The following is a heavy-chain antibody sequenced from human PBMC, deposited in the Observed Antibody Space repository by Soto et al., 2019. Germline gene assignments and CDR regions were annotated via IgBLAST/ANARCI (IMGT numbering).Heavy chain of an antibody. CDR1: GVSCSSHA. CDR3: VKYLVGPPFYGMDV. Sequence: PGLPMRLSCAACGVSCSSHAMGWVSQAPGKGLQWVATISGTEGWTYYVDSVQGRFTISRDNSKSTLYLQMNSLRADDTATYYCVKYLVGPPFYGMDVWGQGTTVTVSS. D-gene: IGHD1-26*01. V-gene: IGHV3-23*01. CDR2: ISGTEGWT. J-gene: IGHJ6*02.